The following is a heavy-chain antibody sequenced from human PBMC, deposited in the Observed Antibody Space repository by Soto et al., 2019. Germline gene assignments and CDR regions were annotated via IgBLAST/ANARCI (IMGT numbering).Heavy chain of an antibody. D-gene: IGHD5-18*01. CDR3: VRDRDLDRDMVHADL. Sequence: QAPGKGLEWLAYITIRTGNIVYADSVRGRFTISADNAENSVFLQMNSLRDEDTAVYFCVRDRDLDRDMVHADLWGQGTLVTVSS. CDR2: ITIRTGNI. J-gene: IGHJ4*01. V-gene: IGHV3-48*02.